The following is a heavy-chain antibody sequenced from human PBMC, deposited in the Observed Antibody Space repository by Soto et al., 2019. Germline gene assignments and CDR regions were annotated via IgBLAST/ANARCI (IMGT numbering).Heavy chain of an antibody. D-gene: IGHD6-13*01. CDR3: TRDTYTSSWFGFDC. Sequence: QVQLQQSGPGLVKPSQTLSLTCAISGDSVSSNSATWNWIRQSPSRDLEWLGRTYYRSKWYNDYTVSVKSRITINPDTSKNQFSLQLNSVTPVDTAVYFCTRDTYTSSWFGFDCWGQGTLVTVSS. J-gene: IGHJ4*02. CDR1: GDSVSSNSAT. CDR2: TYYRSKWYN. V-gene: IGHV6-1*01.